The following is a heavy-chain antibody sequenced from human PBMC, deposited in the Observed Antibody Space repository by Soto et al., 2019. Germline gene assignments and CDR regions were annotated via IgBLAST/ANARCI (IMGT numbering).Heavy chain of an antibody. CDR3: AKRVRSSSAEYYFDY. CDR2: VKRTSSGVTT. J-gene: IGHJ4*02. V-gene: IGHV3-15*01. Sequence: PGGSLRLSCAASGFTFTDAWMSWVRQAPGKGLEWVGRVKRTSSGVTTEYAAPVKGRFTISRDNSKNTLYLQMNSLRAEDTAVYYCAKRVRSSSAEYYFDYWGQGTLVT. CDR1: GFTFTDAW. D-gene: IGHD6-6*01.